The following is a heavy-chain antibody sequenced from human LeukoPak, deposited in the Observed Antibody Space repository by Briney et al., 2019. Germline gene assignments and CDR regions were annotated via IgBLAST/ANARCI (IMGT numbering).Heavy chain of an antibody. CDR2: ISGSGGST. CDR1: GFTFSSYA. V-gene: IGHV3-23*01. Sequence: GGSLRLSCAASGFTFSSYAMSWVRQAPGKGLEWVSAISGSGGSTYYADSVKGRFTISRDNSKNTLYLQMNSLRAEDTAVYYCAKGSIAVAGGGSYLDYWGQGTLVTVSS. CDR3: AKGSIAVAGGGSYLDY. D-gene: IGHD6-19*01. J-gene: IGHJ4*02.